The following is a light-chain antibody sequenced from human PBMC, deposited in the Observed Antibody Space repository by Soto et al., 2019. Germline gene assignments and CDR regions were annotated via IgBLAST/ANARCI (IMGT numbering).Light chain of an antibody. J-gene: IGKJ1*01. Sequence: EIVMTQSPATLSVSPGERATLSCRASQSISRNLAWYQQKLGQAPRLLIYGASSRATGIPARFSGSGSGTEFTLTISSLQSEDFAVYFCQQYHNWWTFGQGTKVDLK. CDR3: QQYHNWWT. V-gene: IGKV3-15*01. CDR2: GAS. CDR1: QSISRN.